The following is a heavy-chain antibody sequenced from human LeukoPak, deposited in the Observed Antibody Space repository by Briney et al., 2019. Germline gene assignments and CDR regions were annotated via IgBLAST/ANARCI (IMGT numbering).Heavy chain of an antibody. CDR2: ISGGGGST. CDR1: GFTFSSYA. Sequence: QSGGSLRLSRAASGFTFSSYAMSWVRQPPGNGLEWVSAISGGGGSTYHADSVKGRFTIYRYNSKNTLYLQMSSLRAEDTAVYYCARVWSPMATMFDFDYWGQGTLVTVSS. J-gene: IGHJ4*02. V-gene: IGHV3-23*01. CDR3: ARVWSPMATMFDFDY. D-gene: IGHD5-24*01.